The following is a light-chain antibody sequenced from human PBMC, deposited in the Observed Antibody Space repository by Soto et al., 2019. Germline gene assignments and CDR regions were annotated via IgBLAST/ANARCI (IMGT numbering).Light chain of an antibody. Sequence: DTGMTHSPLSLPVTPGEPASISCRSNQSLLHSNGYNFLDWYLQKPGQSPQLLIDWGSNRASGVPERFSGSGSGTDFTLKISRLEAEDVVVYYCMQALQSPWTFGQGTKVDIK. J-gene: IGKJ1*01. CDR1: QSLLHSNGYNF. CDR3: MQALQSPWT. CDR2: WGS. V-gene: IGKV2-28*01.